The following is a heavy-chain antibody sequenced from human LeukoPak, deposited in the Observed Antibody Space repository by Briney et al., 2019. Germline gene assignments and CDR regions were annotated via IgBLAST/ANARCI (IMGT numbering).Heavy chain of an antibody. CDR3: ARVAGGMATMNFDY. V-gene: IGHV1-69*05. CDR2: IIPIFGTA. CDR1: GGTFSSYA. Sequence: SVKVSCKASGGTFSSYAISLVRQAPGQGLEWMGGIIPIFGTANYAQKFQGRVTITTDESTSTAYMELSSLRSEDTAVYYCARVAGGMATMNFDYWGQGTLVTVSS. D-gene: IGHD5-24*01. J-gene: IGHJ4*02.